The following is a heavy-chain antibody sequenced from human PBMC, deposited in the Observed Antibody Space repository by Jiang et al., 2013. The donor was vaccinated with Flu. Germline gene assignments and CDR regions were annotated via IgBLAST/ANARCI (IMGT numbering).Heavy chain of an antibody. J-gene: IGHJ4*02. CDR1: GFSISHYW. Sequence: VQLLESGGGLVQPGGCLRVSCAASGFSISHYWMTWVRQAPGKGLEWVANINQNGSGTYYVDSVKGRFTVSRDSAKNSMYLQMNSLTVDDTAVYFCVRDWGAPDDYWGQGTLVTVSS. V-gene: IGHV3-7*03. CDR3: VRDWGAPDDY. CDR2: INQNGSGT. D-gene: IGHD3-16*01.